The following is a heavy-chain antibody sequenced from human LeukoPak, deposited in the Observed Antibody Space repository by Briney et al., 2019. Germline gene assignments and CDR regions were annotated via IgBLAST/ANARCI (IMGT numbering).Heavy chain of an antibody. CDR2: IQFDESGE. Sequence: PGGSLRLSCAASGFNFNTYAMHWVRQAPGKGLEWVSFIQFDESGEKYANSLGGRFTISRDNLRNILYLHMNTLRGDNTPVYYSARCAFWSGLYPLASWGHGTPVTASS. D-gene: IGHD3-3*01. J-gene: IGHJ5*01. CDR3: ARCAFWSGLYPLAS. V-gene: IGHV3-30*02. CDR1: GFNFNTYA.